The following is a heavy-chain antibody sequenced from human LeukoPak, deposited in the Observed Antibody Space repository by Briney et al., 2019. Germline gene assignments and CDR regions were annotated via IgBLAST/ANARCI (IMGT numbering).Heavy chain of an antibody. D-gene: IGHD3-22*01. J-gene: IGHJ4*02. CDR3: ASNYYDSSGYYFDY. CDR1: GGTFSSYA. V-gene: IGHV1-46*01. Sequence: ASVKVSCKASGGTFSSYAISWVRQAPGQGLEWMGIINPSGGSTSYAQKFQGRVTMTRDTSTSTVYMELSSLRSEDTAVYYCASNYYDSSGYYFDYWAQGTLVTVSS. CDR2: INPSGGST.